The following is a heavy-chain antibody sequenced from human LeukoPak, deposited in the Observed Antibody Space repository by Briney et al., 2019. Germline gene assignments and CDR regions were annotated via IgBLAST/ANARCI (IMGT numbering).Heavy chain of an antibody. J-gene: IGHJ4*02. CDR3: ARESWSSTVTTYYLDF. D-gene: IGHD4-17*01. V-gene: IGHV1-3*01. CDR1: GYIFTDYA. Sequence: GASVKVACQASGYIFTDYAIQGVRQAPGQGLEWMGWINAGYWKTKYSQKFQGRVTINRDTSASPDYMELSGLRSDDTAGYDCARESWSSTVTTYYLDFWGQGTLVTVSS. CDR2: INAGYWKT.